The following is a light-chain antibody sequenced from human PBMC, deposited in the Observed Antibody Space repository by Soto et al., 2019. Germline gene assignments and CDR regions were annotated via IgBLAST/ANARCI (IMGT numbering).Light chain of an antibody. CDR2: AAS. CDR1: QGISSS. CDR3: QQINNYPRT. J-gene: IGKJ3*01. Sequence: IQLPQSPSSLSASVGDRVTITCRATQGISSSLAWYQQKPGKAPKLLIYAASNLQSGVPSRFSGSGSGTDSTLTINSLQPEDFATYYCQQINNYPRTFGPGTKVDIK. V-gene: IGKV1-9*01.